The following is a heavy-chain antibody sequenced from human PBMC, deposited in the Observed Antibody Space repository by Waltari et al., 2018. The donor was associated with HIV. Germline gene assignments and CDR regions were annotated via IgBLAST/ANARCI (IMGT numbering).Heavy chain of an antibody. D-gene: IGHD2-2*01. Sequence: QVHLVESGGGVVQPGRSLRLSCVASGFTFSGFGMHWVRQTPGEGLEWMAGIWYEGRIKCYSESGKGRFTVSRDNSKNTLYLQMNMLRVEETAIYYCAGEKGSSSGDYYGRDGWGQGTTVTISS. CDR1: GFTFSGFG. CDR2: IWYEGRIK. J-gene: IGHJ6*02. V-gene: IGHV3-33*01. CDR3: AGEKGSSSGDYYGRDG.